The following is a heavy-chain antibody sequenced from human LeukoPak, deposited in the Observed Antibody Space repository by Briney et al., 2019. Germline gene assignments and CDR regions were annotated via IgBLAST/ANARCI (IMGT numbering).Heavy chain of an antibody. CDR2: LSGSGVST. CDR1: GFTFSRYA. Sequence: PGGSLRLSCAASGFTFSRYAMSWVRQAPGEGLEWVSSLSGSGVSTYYADSVKGRFTASRNNSKNTLYMQMNSLRADDTGIYYCAKGSTFGTAYFDCWGQGTLVTVSS. D-gene: IGHD3-16*01. J-gene: IGHJ4*02. V-gene: IGHV3-23*01. CDR3: AKGSTFGTAYFDC.